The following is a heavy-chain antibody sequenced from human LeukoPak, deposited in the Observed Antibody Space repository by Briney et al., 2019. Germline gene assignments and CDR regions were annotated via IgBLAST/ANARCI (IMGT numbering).Heavy chain of an antibody. J-gene: IGHJ5*02. CDR3: ARGFSSSWFDV. V-gene: IGHV1-2*04. CDR2: INPHTGGT. Sequence: ASVKVSCKASIYTFTAYYIHCVRQAPGQGLEWMGWINPHTGGTKYAQKSQGWVTMTRDTSISTAYMDLSGLKSNDTAVYYCARGFSSSWFDVWGQGTLVTVSS. CDR1: IYTFTAYY. D-gene: IGHD6-13*01.